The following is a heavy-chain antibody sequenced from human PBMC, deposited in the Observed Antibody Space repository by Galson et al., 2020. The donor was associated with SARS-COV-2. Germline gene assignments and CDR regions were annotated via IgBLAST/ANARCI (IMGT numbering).Heavy chain of an antibody. CDR2: VYPGDSDT. J-gene: IGHJ4*02. Sequence: GESLKISCKVSGYTFSNYWIGWVRQMPGRGLEWMGLVYPGDSDTKYNPSFQGQVTISADRSITTAYLQWNSLRTADTAMYYCTRPAAHCSAGDCYSYFDSWGQGTPVTVSS. V-gene: IGHV5-51*01. D-gene: IGHD2-15*01. CDR1: GYTFSNYW. CDR3: TRPAAHCSAGDCYSYFDS.